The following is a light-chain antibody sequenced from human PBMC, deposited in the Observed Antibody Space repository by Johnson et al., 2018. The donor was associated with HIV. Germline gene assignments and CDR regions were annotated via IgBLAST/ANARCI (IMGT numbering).Light chain of an antibody. Sequence: QFVLTQQPSVSAAPGQRVTISCSGNNSNIGYNSVSWYQQVPGTAPKLLIYENKKRPSGIPDRFSGSKSGTSATLGITGLQTGDEADYYCGTWDSSLSALYVCGTGTKVTVL. CDR2: ENK. V-gene: IGLV1-51*02. CDR3: GTWDSSLSALYV. J-gene: IGLJ1*01. CDR1: NSNIGYNS.